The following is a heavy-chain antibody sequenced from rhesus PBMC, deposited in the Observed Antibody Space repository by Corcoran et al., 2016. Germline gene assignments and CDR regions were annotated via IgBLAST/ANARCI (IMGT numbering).Heavy chain of an antibody. D-gene: IGHD3-16*01. V-gene: IGHV4S2*01. CDR3: ARDWGPYSGSYFDY. CDR1: GASISSHF. Sequence: QVQLQESGPGLVKPSETLPLTCAVSGASISSHFWSWIRPAPGKGLEWIGRIYGSGGRTDYNPSLKSRVTISMDTSKNQFSLKLSSVTAADTAVYYCARDWGPYSGSYFDYWGQGVLVTVSS. CDR2: IYGSGGRT. J-gene: IGHJ4*01.